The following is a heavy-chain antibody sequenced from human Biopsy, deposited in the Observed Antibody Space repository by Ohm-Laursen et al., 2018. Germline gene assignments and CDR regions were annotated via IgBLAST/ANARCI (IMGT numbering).Heavy chain of an antibody. CDR2: IYHTGST. CDR3: ARADMVTTIVDY. J-gene: IGHJ4*02. V-gene: IGHV4-31*03. Sequence: PSQTLSLTCTVSGDSISSGGNYWSWIRQFPGKGLEWIAYIYHTGSTYYNPSLKSRLSIAIDTSKNQFSVSLRSVTAADSAVYYCARADMVTTIVDYWGQGTQVTVSS. D-gene: IGHD5-12*01. CDR1: GDSISSGGNY.